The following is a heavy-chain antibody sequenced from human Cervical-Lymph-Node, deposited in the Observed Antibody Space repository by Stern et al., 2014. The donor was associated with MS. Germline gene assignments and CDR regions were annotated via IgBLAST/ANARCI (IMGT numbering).Heavy chain of an antibody. CDR2: ISGSGGST. V-gene: IGHV3-23*04. J-gene: IGHJ4*02. CDR3: AKEEGSGWSNWDYFDY. Sequence: EVQLVESGGGLVQPGGSLRLSCAASGFTFSSYAMSWVRQAPGKGLEWVSAISGSGGSTYYADSVKGRFTISRDNSKNTLYLQMNSLRAEDTAVYYCAKEEGSGWSNWDYFDYWGQGALVTVSS. CDR1: GFTFSSYA. D-gene: IGHD6-19*01.